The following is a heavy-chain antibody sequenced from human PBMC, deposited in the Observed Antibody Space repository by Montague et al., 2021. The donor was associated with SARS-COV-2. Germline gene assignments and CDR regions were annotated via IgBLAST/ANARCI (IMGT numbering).Heavy chain of an antibody. CDR2: IYTSGST. CDR3: ARARPYYSNCSGYYSCAFDI. J-gene: IGHJ4*02. V-gene: IGHV4-4*08. D-gene: IGHD3-22*01. Sequence: SETLSLTCTVSGGSISSYYWSWIRQPPGKGLEWIGRIYTSGSTNYNPSLKSRVTISVDTSKNQISLKLSSVTAADTAVYYCARARPYYSNCSGYYSCAFDIWGQGTLVTVSS. CDR1: GGSISSYY.